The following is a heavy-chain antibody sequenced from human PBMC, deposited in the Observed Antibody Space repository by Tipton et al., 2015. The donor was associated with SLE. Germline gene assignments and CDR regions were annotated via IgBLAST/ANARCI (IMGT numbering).Heavy chain of an antibody. CDR3: ARAYRTYLPFFDS. Sequence: SLRLSCAASGFNFSNYNMNWVRQAPGKGLEWVSSITSTSTFINYADSVKGRFTISRDNARNSLYLQMNSLRAEDTAVYYCARAYRTYLPFFDSWGQGALVTVSS. CDR1: GFNFSNYN. CDR2: ITSTSTFI. V-gene: IGHV3-21*06. D-gene: IGHD1-26*01. J-gene: IGHJ4*02.